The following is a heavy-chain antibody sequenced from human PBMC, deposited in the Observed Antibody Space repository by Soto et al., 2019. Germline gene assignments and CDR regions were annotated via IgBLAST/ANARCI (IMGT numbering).Heavy chain of an antibody. D-gene: IGHD4-17*01. Sequence: GGSLRLSCAASGFTFSDYAMSWVRQTPGKGLEWVSVISDSGTNTYYADSVKGRFTISRDNSKNTLHLQMNKLRAEDTAVYYCAKVGGYGDYGIFDYWGQGTLVTVSS. V-gene: IGHV3-23*01. CDR2: ISDSGTNT. CDR1: GFTFSDYA. CDR3: AKVGGYGDYGIFDY. J-gene: IGHJ4*02.